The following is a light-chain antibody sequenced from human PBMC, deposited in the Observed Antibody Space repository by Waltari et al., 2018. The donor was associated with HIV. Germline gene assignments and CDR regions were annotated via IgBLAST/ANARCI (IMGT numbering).Light chain of an antibody. CDR1: SRDVGGYNY. J-gene: IGLJ2*01. Sequence: QSALTQPRSVSGSPGHSVTISCTGTSRDVGGYNYFSWYQQHPGKAPTLIIYDVSKRPSGVPDRFSGSKSGNTASLTISGLQAEDEADYYCCSYAGSYRGVFGGGTKLTVL. CDR2: DVS. CDR3: CSYAGSYRGV. V-gene: IGLV2-11*01.